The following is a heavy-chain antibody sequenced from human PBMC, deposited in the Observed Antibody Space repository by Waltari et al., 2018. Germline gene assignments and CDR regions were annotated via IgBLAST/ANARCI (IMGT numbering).Heavy chain of an antibody. Sequence: QVQVEQSGAEVKKPGASVKVSCTTSGYTFTPSFIQWVRQAPGQGLESSGWINPNNGDANYAQKFQGRVTITRDTSISTAYMEFSGLTSDDTAVYYCATGGAFNIWGQGTMVTVSS. CDR3: ATGGAFNI. V-gene: IGHV1-2*02. J-gene: IGHJ3*02. D-gene: IGHD3-16*01. CDR2: INPNNGDA. CDR1: GYTFTPSF.